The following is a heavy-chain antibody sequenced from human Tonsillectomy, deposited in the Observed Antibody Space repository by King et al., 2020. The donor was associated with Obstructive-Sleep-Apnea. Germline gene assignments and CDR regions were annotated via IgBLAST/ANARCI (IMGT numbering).Heavy chain of an antibody. V-gene: IGHV3-33*01. CDR1: GFTFNSFG. J-gene: IGHJ6*02. CDR2: IWYYGRNK. CDR3: ARDSPLRTGNYYGMDV. Sequence: VQLVESGGGVVQPGRSLRLSCAASGFTFNSFGMDWVRQAPGKGLEWVAFIWYYGRNKYYADSVKGRFTISSDNSKNTRYLQMNSLRAEDTAVYYCARDSPLRTGNYYGMDVWGQGTTVTVSS. D-gene: IGHD3/OR15-3a*01.